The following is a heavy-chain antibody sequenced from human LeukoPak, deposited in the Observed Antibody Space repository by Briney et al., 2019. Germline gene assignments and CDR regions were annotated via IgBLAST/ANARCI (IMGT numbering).Heavy chain of an antibody. J-gene: IGHJ1*01. D-gene: IGHD3-10*01. CDR2: ISPSTTHT. V-gene: IGHV3-11*03. Sequence: GGSLRLSCAASGFTFSDYYMSWSRQAPGKGLEWLSYISPSTTHTSYADSVKGRFTISRDNAKNLLYLQMNSLRAEDTAVYYCATYAGSYSKYFQHWGQGTLVTVSS. CDR3: ATYAGSYSKYFQH. CDR1: GFTFSDYY.